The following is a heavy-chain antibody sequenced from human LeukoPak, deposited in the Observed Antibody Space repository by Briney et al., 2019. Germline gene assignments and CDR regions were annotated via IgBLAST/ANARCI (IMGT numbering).Heavy chain of an antibody. CDR3: ARGDNSGGSPPYHYGMDV. CDR2: ICSTSSYI. V-gene: IGHV3-21*01. D-gene: IGHD2-15*01. Sequence: RGSLRLSCAASGITFSSYSMKWVRQAPGKGLEWVSSICSTSSYIYYADSVKGRFTISRDNPKNSLYLQMNSLGAEDTAVYYCARGDNSGGSPPYHYGMDVWGQGTTVTVSS. CDR1: GITFSSYS. J-gene: IGHJ6*02.